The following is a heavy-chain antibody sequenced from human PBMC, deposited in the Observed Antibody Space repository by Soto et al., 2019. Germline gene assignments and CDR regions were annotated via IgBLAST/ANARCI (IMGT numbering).Heavy chain of an antibody. J-gene: IGHJ4*02. CDR3: AKVFYYYYSSGYYYLDY. CDR1: GFTFSSYA. D-gene: IGHD3-22*01. V-gene: IGHV3-23*01. Sequence: GGSLRLSCAASGFTFSSYAVSWVRQAPGKGPEWISSIRGSGSTIYYADSVKGRFTISRDNSKNTLYLQMSSLRAEDTAVYYCAKVFYYYYSSGYYYLDYWAQGSLVTVSS. CDR2: IRGSGSTI.